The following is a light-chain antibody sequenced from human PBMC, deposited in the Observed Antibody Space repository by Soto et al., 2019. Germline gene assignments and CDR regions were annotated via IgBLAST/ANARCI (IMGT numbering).Light chain of an antibody. CDR3: AAWDDSLNGVV. J-gene: IGLJ2*01. V-gene: IGLV1-44*01. Sequence: QSVLTQAPSASGTPGQRVTISCSGSSSNIGSDSVNWYQQLPGTAPKLLIYNNNQRPSGVPDRFSGSKSGTSASLAISGLQSEDEADYYCAAWDDSLNGVVFGGGSKLNVL. CDR2: NNN. CDR1: SSNIGSDS.